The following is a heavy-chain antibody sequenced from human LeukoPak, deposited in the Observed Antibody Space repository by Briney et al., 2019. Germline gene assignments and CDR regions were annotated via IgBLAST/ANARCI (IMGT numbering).Heavy chain of an antibody. D-gene: IGHD1-1*01. J-gene: IGHJ6*03. CDR3: ARAPYKGIGNYYYYYYMDV. V-gene: IGHV3-30*02. Sequence: GGSLRLTCAASGFTFSSYGMHWVRQAPGKGLEWVAFIRYDGSNKYYADSVKGRFTISRDNSKNTLYLQMNSLRAEDTAVYYCARAPYKGIGNYYYYYYMDVWGKGTTVTVSS. CDR2: IRYDGSNK. CDR1: GFTFSSYG.